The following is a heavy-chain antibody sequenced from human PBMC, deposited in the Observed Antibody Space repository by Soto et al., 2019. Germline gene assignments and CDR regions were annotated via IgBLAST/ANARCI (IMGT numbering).Heavy chain of an antibody. CDR2: IWYDGSNK. J-gene: IGHJ4*02. Sequence: RLSCAASGFTFSSYGMHWVRQAPGKGLEWVAVIWYDGSNKYYADSVKGRFTISRDNSKNTLYLQMNSLRAEDTAVYYCARETQLAGTPFDYWGQGTLVTVSS. D-gene: IGHD6-19*01. V-gene: IGHV3-33*01. CDR1: GFTFSSYG. CDR3: ARETQLAGTPFDY.